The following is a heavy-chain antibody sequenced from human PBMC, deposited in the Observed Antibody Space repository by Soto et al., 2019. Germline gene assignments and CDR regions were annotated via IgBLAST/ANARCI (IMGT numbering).Heavy chain of an antibody. Sequence: QLQLQESGPGLVKPSETLSLTCTVSGDSTSGTTYFWGWIRQPPGKGLEWIGSVYYSGSTYYNPSLESRVTVSVDTSKNQFSLKLDSVTAADTAVYYCARQFPSLYCSSTRCYSGVRYFDSWGQGTLVTVSS. V-gene: IGHV4-39*01. CDR3: ARQFPSLYCSSTRCYSGVRYFDS. D-gene: IGHD2-2*02. J-gene: IGHJ4*02. CDR2: VYYSGST. CDR1: GDSTSGTTYF.